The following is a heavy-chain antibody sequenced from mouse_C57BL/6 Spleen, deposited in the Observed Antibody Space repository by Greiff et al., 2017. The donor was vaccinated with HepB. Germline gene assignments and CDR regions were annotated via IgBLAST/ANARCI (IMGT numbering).Heavy chain of an antibody. D-gene: IGHD2-2*01. V-gene: IGHV1-52*01. CDR2: IDPSDSET. CDR3: ARSVVTHYFDY. Sequence: VQLQQPGAELVRPGSSVKLSCKASGYTFTSYWMHWVKQRPIQGLEWIGNIDPSDSETHYNQKFKDKATLTVDKSSSTAYMQLSSLTSEDSAVYYCARSVVTHYFDYWGQGTNLTVSS. CDR1: GYTFTSYW. J-gene: IGHJ2*01.